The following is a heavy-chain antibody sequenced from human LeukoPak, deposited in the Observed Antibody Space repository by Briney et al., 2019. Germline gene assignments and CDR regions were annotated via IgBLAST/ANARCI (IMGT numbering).Heavy chain of an antibody. D-gene: IGHD6-19*01. Sequence: SETLSLTCTVSGGSISSYYWSWIRQPPGKGLGWIGYIYYSGSTNYNPSLKSRVTISVDTSRNQFSLKLSSVTAADTAVYYCARSNSSGWLYYYYYGMDVWGQGTTVTVSS. J-gene: IGHJ6*02. CDR3: ARSNSSGWLYYYYYGMDV. V-gene: IGHV4-59*08. CDR2: IYYSGST. CDR1: GGSISSYY.